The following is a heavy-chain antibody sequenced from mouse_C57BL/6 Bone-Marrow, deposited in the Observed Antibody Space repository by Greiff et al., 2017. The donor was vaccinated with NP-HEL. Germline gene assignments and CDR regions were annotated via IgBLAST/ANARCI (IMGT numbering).Heavy chain of an antibody. CDR3: AGYYYGSRGAY. V-gene: IGHV1-26*01. CDR1: GYTFTDYY. D-gene: IGHD1-1*01. J-gene: IGHJ3*01. CDR2: INPNNGGT. Sequence: VQLQQSGPELVKPGASVKISCKASGYTFTDYYMNWVKQSHGKSLEWIGDINPNNGGTSYNQKFKGKATLTVDKSSSTAYMELRSLTSEDSAVYYCAGYYYGSRGAYWGQGTLVTVSA.